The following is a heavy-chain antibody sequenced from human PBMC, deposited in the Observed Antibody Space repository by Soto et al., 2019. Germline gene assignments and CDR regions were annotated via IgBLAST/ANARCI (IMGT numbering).Heavy chain of an antibody. D-gene: IGHD3-22*01. V-gene: IGHV3-48*02. Sequence: GGSLRLSCAASGFTFSSYSMNWVRQAPGKGLEWVSYISSSSSTIYYADSVKGRFTISRDNAKNSLYLQMNSLRDEDTAVYYCARASGRSSGYYFPHFDYWGQGTLVTVSS. CDR3: ARASGRSSGYYFPHFDY. J-gene: IGHJ4*02. CDR1: GFTFSSYS. CDR2: ISSSSSTI.